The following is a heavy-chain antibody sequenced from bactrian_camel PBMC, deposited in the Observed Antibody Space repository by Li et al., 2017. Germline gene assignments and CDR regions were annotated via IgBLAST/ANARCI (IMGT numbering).Heavy chain of an antibody. CDR3: AAPDLRVLDGQSWCD. D-gene: IGHD3*01. CDR2: ISVDGRI. V-gene: IGHV3S61*01. Sequence: HVQLVESGGGLVQPGGSLRLSCTISGFSFDDSAVAWYRTTPKNVCEVVSHISVDGRIYYIDSVKGRFTISRDYAKNTVHLSMHNLKPEDTAVYHCAAPDLRVLDGQSWCDWGRGTQVTV. CDR1: GFSFDDSA. J-gene: IGHJ4*01.